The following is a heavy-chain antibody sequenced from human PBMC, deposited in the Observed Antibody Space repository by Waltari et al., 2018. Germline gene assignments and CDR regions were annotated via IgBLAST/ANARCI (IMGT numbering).Heavy chain of an antibody. CDR1: GMTFSNYW. CDR3: VTGLTTVTAKDYFDH. D-gene: IGHD4-17*01. CDR2: IKQEGSGK. V-gene: IGHV3-7*01. J-gene: IGHJ4*02. Sequence: EVQLVESGGGSVQPGGSLRLSCAASGMTFSNYWMNWVRQAPGKGLGWVENIKQEGSGKNYVDSVEGRFSISRDNAQNSLYLQRNSLRAEDTAIYYCVTGLTTVTAKDYFDHWGQGALVTVS.